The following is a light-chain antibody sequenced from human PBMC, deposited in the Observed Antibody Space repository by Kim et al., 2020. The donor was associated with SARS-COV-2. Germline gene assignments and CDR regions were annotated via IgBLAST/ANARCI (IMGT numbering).Light chain of an antibody. V-gene: IGKV3-15*01. CDR1: LSFATN. Sequence: SQGVRATLSCCASLSFATNLALYQHKPGQAPRLLLYGTSIRATGIPARFSGSGSGKEFTLTISSLQSEDFAVYYCQQYNNWPLQCTFGQGTRLEI. CDR2: GTS. CDR3: QQYNNWPLQCT. J-gene: IGKJ2*02.